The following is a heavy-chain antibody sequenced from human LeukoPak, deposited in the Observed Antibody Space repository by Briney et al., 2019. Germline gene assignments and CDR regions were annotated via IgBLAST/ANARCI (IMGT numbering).Heavy chain of an antibody. CDR2: IYYSGST. D-gene: IGHD6-19*01. Sequence: PSETLSLTCTVSGVTITGYYWSWIRQPPGKGLECIGYIYYSGSTNYNDSLMSRVTISVDTSRNKFFLKLNSLTATDTAVYYCARGMQWPDAHLLTWYFDLWGRGTLVTVSS. CDR3: ARGMQWPDAHLLTWYFDL. CDR1: GVTITGYY. J-gene: IGHJ2*01. V-gene: IGHV4-59*08.